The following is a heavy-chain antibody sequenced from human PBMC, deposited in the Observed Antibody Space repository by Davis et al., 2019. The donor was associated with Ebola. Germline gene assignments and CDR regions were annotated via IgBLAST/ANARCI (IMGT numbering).Heavy chain of an antibody. D-gene: IGHD5-18*01. CDR1: GGSFSGYY. CDR3: ARVRGYSYIDY. Sequence: MPSETLSLTCAVYGGSFSGYYWSWIRQPPGKGLEWIGEINHSGSTNYNPSLKSRVTISVDTPKNQFSLKLSSVTAADTAVYYCARVRGYSYIDYWGQGTLVTVSS. CDR2: INHSGST. J-gene: IGHJ4*02. V-gene: IGHV4-34*01.